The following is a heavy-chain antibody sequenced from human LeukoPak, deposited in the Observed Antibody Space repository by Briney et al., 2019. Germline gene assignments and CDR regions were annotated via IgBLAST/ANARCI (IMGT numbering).Heavy chain of an antibody. D-gene: IGHD2-2*03. CDR3: AKPQRGYCSSTSCYGDY. V-gene: IGHV3-30*02. CDR2: IRYDETNK. Sequence: GGSLRLSCAASGFSFSSFGMHWVRQAPGKGLEWVAFIRYDETNKFYADSVKGRFTISRENSNNTLYLQMNSLRAEDSAVCHCAKPQRGYCSSTSCYGDYWGQGTLVTVSS. CDR1: GFSFSSFG. J-gene: IGHJ4*02.